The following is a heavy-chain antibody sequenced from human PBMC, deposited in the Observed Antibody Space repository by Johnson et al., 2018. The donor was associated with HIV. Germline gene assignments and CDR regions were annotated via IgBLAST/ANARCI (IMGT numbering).Heavy chain of an antibody. CDR3: ARDHGWSRGWLFDAFDI. D-gene: IGHD6-19*01. Sequence: QVQLVESGGGLVQPGGSLRLSCAASGFTFSDYYMSWIRQTPGKGLEWVSYISSSGSTIYYADSVKGRFTISRDNAKNSLYLQMNSLRPEDTAVYYCARDHGWSRGWLFDAFDIWGQGTMVTVSS. CDR2: ISSSGSTI. CDR1: GFTFSDYY. J-gene: IGHJ3*02. V-gene: IGHV3-11*04.